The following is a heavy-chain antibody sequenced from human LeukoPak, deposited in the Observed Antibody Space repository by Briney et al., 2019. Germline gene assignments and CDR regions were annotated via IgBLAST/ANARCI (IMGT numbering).Heavy chain of an antibody. CDR3: ARGDDFWSGYYKGDASMDV. CDR2: SIPIFGTA. CDR1: GGTFSSYA. V-gene: IGHV1-69*05. Sequence: SVKGSCKASGGTFSSYAISWVRQAPGQGLEWRGGSIPIFGTANYAQKFQGRVTITTDESTSTAYMELSSLRSEDTAVYYCARGDDFWSGYYKGDASMDVWGKGTTVTVSS. D-gene: IGHD3-3*01. J-gene: IGHJ6*03.